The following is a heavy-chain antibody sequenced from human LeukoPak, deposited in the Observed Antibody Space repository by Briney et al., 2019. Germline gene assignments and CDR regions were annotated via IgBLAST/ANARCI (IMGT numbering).Heavy chain of an antibody. CDR2: IGSSGTNR. CDR1: EFPFSFYE. J-gene: IGHJ6*03. D-gene: IGHD5-18*01. Sequence: PGGSLRLSCAVSEFPFSFYEMNWVRQAPGKGLEWVSNIGSSGTNRYYADSVKGRFSISRDNAKNSLYLQTNSLRAEDTAVYYCARGGYSHGRYYYYMDVWGIGTAVTVSS. V-gene: IGHV3-48*03. CDR3: ARGGYSHGRYYYYMDV.